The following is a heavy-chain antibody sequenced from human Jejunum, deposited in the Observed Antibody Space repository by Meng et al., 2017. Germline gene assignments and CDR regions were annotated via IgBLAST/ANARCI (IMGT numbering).Heavy chain of an antibody. CDR1: GFSFSSYW. CDR3: VRNGPYRGNSNRIFAY. J-gene: IGHJ4*02. Sequence: GASLKISCAASGFSFSSYWMSWVRQAPGKGLEWVATIDLNGGDTYSVDSVKGRFTISRDNAKNSLNLQVSSLSAEDTALYHCVRNGPYRGNSNRIFAYWGQGTLVTVSS. D-gene: IGHD4-23*01. V-gene: IGHV3-7*01. CDR2: IDLNGGDT.